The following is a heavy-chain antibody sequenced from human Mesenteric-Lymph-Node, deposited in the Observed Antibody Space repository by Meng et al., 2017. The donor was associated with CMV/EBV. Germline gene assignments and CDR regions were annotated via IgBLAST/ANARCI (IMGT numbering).Heavy chain of an antibody. J-gene: IGHJ4*02. D-gene: IGHD6-13*01. CDR1: GASISSGYYY. V-gene: IGHV4-30-4*08. CDR3: ARVTAAAGRGFDY. CDR2: IYDSGNT. Sequence: LRLSCSVSGASISSGYYYWSWIRQPPGQGLEWIGYIYDSGNTYYIPSLRHRVTISVDTSKNHFSLNLTPVTATDTAVYYCARVTAAAGRGFDYWGQGTPVTVSS.